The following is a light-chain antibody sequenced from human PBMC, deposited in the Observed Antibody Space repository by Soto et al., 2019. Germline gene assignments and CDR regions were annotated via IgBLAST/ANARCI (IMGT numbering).Light chain of an antibody. V-gene: IGLV2-14*01. Sequence: QSVLTQPVSVSGSPGQSITISCTGTSSDIGAYNYVSWYQQYPGKTPKLVIYEVTDRPSGVSSRFSGSKSGSTASLTISGLQTEDEADYYCSSYTSSTTLVFGTGTKVTVL. CDR2: EVT. CDR1: SSDIGAYNY. J-gene: IGLJ1*01. CDR3: SSYTSSTTLV.